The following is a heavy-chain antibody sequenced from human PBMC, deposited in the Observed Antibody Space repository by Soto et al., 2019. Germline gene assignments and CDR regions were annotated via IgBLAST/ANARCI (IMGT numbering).Heavy chain of an antibody. D-gene: IGHD3-3*01. J-gene: IGHJ5*01. V-gene: IGHV3-23*01. CDR3: AKDLVRFFGASQAWFDY. CDR1: GFTFSSYA. Sequence: GGSLRLSCAASGFTFSSYAMSWARQAPGKGLEWVSAISGSGGSTYYADSVKGRFTISRDNSKNTLYLQMNSLRAEDTAVYYCAKDLVRFFGASQAWFDYWGQGTLVTVSS. CDR2: ISGSGGST.